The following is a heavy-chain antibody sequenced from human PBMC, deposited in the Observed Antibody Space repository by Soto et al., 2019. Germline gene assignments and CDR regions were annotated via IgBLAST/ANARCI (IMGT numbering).Heavy chain of an antibody. CDR1: TETFKDYG. CDR2: ISTYKGNTNT. Sequence: ASVKVSCKASTETFKDYGIAWVRQAPGQGLEWMGWISTYKGNTNTYHKKRFQGRFTMTSDSASNTGYMALRSLTPDDTAVYYCARGGQKNMSTSIGPWGQGTLVTVPQ. CDR3: ARGGQKNMSTSIGP. V-gene: IGHV1-18*04. J-gene: IGHJ5*02.